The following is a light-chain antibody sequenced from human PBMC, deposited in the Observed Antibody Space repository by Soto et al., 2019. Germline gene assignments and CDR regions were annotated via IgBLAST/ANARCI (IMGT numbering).Light chain of an antibody. CDR2: EVS. CDR1: SSDVGGYNY. CDR3: SSYTNNSPYV. Sequence: QSVLTQPACVSGSPGQSITISCTGTSSDVGGYNYVSWYQQHPGKAPKLMIFEVSNRPSGISIRFSGSKSGNTASLTISGLQTEDEADYYCSSYTNNSPYVFGTGTKVTVL. V-gene: IGLV2-14*01. J-gene: IGLJ1*01.